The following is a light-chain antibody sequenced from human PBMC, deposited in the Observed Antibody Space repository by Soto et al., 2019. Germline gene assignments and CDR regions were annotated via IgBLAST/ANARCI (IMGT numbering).Light chain of an antibody. Sequence: QSVLTQPPSVSAAPGQKVTISCSGSSSNIGSNYVSWYQQLPGAAPKLLIYENYERPSGIPARFSGSKSGTSATLGITGLQTGDEADYYCGAWDNSLTGGVFGGGTKLTVL. V-gene: IGLV1-51*02. CDR1: SSNIGSNY. J-gene: IGLJ2*01. CDR3: GAWDNSLTGGV. CDR2: ENY.